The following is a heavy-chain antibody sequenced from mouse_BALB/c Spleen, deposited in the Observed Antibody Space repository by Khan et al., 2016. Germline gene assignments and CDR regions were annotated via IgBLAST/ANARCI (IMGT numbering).Heavy chain of an antibody. CDR1: GFSLTSYG. CDR2: IWAGGGT. V-gene: IGHV2-9*02. Sequence: QVQLKQSGPGLVASSQSLSITCTVSGFSLTSYGIHWVRQPPGKGLEWLGVIWAGGGTNYDSALMSRLSINKDNSKSQVFLQMNSLQTDDTAMYYGVSELGGFAYWGQGTLVTVSA. CDR3: VSELGGFAY. D-gene: IGHD4-1*01. J-gene: IGHJ3*01.